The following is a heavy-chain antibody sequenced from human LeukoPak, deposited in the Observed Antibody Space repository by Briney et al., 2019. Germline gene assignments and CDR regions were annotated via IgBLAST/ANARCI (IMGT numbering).Heavy chain of an antibody. V-gene: IGHV4-34*01. CDR3: ARRTFGMGIDY. Sequence: PSETLSLTCAVYGGSFSGYYWSWIRQPPGQGLEWIGEINHSGSTNYNPSLKSRVTISVDTSKNQFSLKLSSVTAADTAVYYCARRTFGMGIDYWGQGTLVTVSS. J-gene: IGHJ4*02. CDR2: INHSGST. CDR1: GGSFSGYY. D-gene: IGHD7-27*01.